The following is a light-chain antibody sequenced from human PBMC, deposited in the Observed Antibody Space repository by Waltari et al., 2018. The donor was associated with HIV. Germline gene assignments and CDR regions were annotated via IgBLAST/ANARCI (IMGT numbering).Light chain of an antibody. Sequence: QSALTQPASVSGSPGQSLTIPCTGTSSAVGGYNSVSWYQKHPGKAPKLMIYEVSNRPSGVSNRFSGSKSGNTASLTISGLQAEDECDYYCSSHTSSIYVFGTGTKVTVL. V-gene: IGLV2-14*01. J-gene: IGLJ1*01. CDR3: SSHTSSIYV. CDR2: EVS. CDR1: SSAVGGYNS.